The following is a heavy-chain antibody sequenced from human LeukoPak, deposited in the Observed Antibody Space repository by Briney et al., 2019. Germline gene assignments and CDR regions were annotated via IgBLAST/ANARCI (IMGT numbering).Heavy chain of an antibody. CDR2: ISSSGSTI. D-gene: IGHD3-10*02. Sequence: GGSLRLSCAASGFAFSDYYISWIRQSQGKGLEWVSYISSSGSTIYYADSVKGRFTISRDNAKNSLYLQMNSLRAEDTAVYYCAELGITMIGGVWGKGTTVTISS. V-gene: IGHV3-11*04. CDR1: GFAFSDYY. J-gene: IGHJ6*04. CDR3: AELGITMIGGV.